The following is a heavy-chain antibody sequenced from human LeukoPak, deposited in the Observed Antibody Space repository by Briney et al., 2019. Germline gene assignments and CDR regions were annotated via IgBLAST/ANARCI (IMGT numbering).Heavy chain of an antibody. J-gene: IGHJ3*02. CDR2: LSKSGNT. CDR3: ARARYVNSFYAFDI. D-gene: IGHD3-9*01. CDR1: GGSISSYY. Sequence: PSETLSLTCTVSGGSISSYYWSWIRLPPGKGLEWIGYLSKSGNTNYSPSLKSRVTIFGDTSKNQFFLKLSSVTAADTAVYYCARARYVNSFYAFDIWGEGTLVTVSS. V-gene: IGHV4-59*01.